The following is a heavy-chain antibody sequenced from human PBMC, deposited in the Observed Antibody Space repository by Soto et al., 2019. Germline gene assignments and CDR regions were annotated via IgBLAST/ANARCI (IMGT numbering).Heavy chain of an antibody. J-gene: IGHJ4*02. CDR2: MSPGSGNT. Sequence: ASVKVSCKASGDTFTSLDINWVRQATGQVLEWMGWMSPGSGNTGYAQKFQGRVTMTRDTSISTAYMELSSLTSEDTAVYYCARGVSAGVDYWGQGALVTVSS. D-gene: IGHD6-13*01. V-gene: IGHV1-8*01. CDR1: GDTFTSLD. CDR3: ARGVSAGVDY.